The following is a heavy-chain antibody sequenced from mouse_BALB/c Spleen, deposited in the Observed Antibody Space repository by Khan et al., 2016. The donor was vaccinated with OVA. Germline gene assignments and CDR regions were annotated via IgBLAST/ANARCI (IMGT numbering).Heavy chain of an antibody. D-gene: IGHD1-1*01. CDR1: GYTFTSYT. Sequence: QVQLQQSGAELARPGASVKMSCKASGYTFTSYTMHWVKQRPGQGLEWIGYINPSNGYTNYNQKFRDKATLTADKSSSTAYMQLSSLPSEDSAVDYCARVGCDRTNYGAWFAYWGQGTLVTVSA. J-gene: IGHJ3*01. V-gene: IGHV1-4*01. CDR3: ARVGCDRTNYGAWFAY. CDR2: INPSNGYT.